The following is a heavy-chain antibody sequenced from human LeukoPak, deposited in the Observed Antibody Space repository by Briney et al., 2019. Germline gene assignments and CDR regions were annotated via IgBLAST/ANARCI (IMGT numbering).Heavy chain of an antibody. CDR3: ARARYVNSFYAFNI. CDR2: LSKSGNT. V-gene: IGHV4-59*01. D-gene: IGHD3-9*01. CDR1: GGSISSYY. Sequence: SETLSLTCTVSGGSISSYYWSWIRLPPGKGLEWIGYLSKSGNTNYSPSPKSRVTIFGDTSKNQFILKLSSVTAADTAMYYCARARYVNSFYAFNIWGQGTLVTVSS. J-gene: IGHJ3*02.